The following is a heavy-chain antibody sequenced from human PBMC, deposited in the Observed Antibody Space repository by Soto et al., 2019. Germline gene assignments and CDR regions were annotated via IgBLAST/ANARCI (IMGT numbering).Heavy chain of an antibody. CDR2: INPNSGGT. CDR1: GYTFTGNY. CDR3: ARDGDSSSPLDI. D-gene: IGHD6-6*01. V-gene: IGHV1-2*02. Sequence: QVQLVQSGAEVKKPGASVKVSCKASGYTFTGNYMHWVRQAPGQGLEWMGWINPNSGGTNYAQKFQGRVTVTRDTSSSTAYMELSRLRSVDTAVYYCARDGDSSSPLDIWCKGTMVTVYS. J-gene: IGHJ3*02.